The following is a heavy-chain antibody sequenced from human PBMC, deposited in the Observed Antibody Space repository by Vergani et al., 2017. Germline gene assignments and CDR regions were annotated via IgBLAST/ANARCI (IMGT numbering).Heavy chain of an antibody. CDR1: GDSIISRSYY. CDR3: ASGKYYSDSTSHFRGRYFDV. Sequence: QMQLQESGPGLVKASETLSLTCTVSGDSIISRSYYWGWIRQPPGKGLEWIGSIYNSGNGDSSSSLKSRFTISADTPKNQFSLRLTSVTAADTAVYYCASGKYYSDSTSHFRGRYFDVWGRGTLVTVPS. D-gene: IGHD3-16*01. CDR2: IYNSGNG. J-gene: IGHJ2*01. V-gene: IGHV4-39*01.